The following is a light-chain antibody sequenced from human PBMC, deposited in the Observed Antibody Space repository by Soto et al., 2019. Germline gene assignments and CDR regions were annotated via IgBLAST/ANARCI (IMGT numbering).Light chain of an antibody. CDR3: QQYNSSPRT. V-gene: IGKV3-20*01. J-gene: IGKJ1*01. Sequence: ELVLTQSPGTLSLSPGERATLSCRASQSVSSNFLAWYQQKPGQAPRLLIYGASTRATGLPDRFSGSGSGTDFTLTVSRLEPEDFAVYYCQQYNSSPRTFGQGTKVEIK. CDR1: QSVSSNF. CDR2: GAS.